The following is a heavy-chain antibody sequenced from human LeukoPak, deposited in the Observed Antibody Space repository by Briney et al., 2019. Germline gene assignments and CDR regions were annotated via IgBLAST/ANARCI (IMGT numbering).Heavy chain of an antibody. J-gene: IGHJ4*02. D-gene: IGHD1-26*01. Sequence: PGGSLRLSCAVSGFTFSSYEMNWVRQAPGKGLEWISYISTSGSTIHYADSVKGRFTISRDNAKNSLYLQMHSLGAEDTAVYYCARSGNYYDYWGQGTLVTVSS. CDR1: GFTFSSYE. V-gene: IGHV3-48*03. CDR2: ISTSGSTI. CDR3: ARSGNYYDY.